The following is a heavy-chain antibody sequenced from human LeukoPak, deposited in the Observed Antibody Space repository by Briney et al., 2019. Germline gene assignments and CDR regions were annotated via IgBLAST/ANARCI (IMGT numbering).Heavy chain of an antibody. Sequence: GGSLRLSCAASGFTFSSYAMHWVRQAPGKGLEWVAVISYDGSNKYYADSVKGRFTISRDNSKNTLYLQMNSLRAEDTAVYYCARDQEWELLNNPLGYWGQGTLVTVSS. J-gene: IGHJ4*02. D-gene: IGHD1-26*01. CDR3: ARDQEWELLNNPLGY. CDR2: ISYDGSNK. CDR1: GFTFSSYA. V-gene: IGHV3-30-3*01.